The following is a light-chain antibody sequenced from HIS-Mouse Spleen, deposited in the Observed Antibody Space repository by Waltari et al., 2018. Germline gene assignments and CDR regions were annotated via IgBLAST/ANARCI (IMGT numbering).Light chain of an antibody. CDR2: EVS. Sequence: QSALTQPASVSGSPGQSITISCTGTSSDVGGYNYVSWYQQHPGKAPKLMIYEVSSRPSGVSNRFSGSKPGNTASLTISGLQAEDEADYYCSSYTSSSTLDVFGTGTKVTVL. CDR3: SSYTSSSTLDV. V-gene: IGLV2-14*01. CDR1: SSDVGGYNY. J-gene: IGLJ1*01.